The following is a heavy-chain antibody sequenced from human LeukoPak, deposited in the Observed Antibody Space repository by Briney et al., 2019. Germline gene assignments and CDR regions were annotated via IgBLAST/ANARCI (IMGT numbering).Heavy chain of an antibody. CDR2: VYYSGTT. CDR3: APLWSGYYSESRAGVVPYFDS. V-gene: IGHV4-39*01. D-gene: IGHD3-3*01. Sequence: WDTLSHTRTVSGGSITTEAFHGVCIRHPPGETLSWGGSVYYSGTTYYNPSPKSQIPIFVDTATNKFSLTASSVTAADTALSYCAPLWSGYYSESRAGVVPYFDSWGRGTLVTVSS. J-gene: IGHJ4*02. CDR1: GGSITTEAFH.